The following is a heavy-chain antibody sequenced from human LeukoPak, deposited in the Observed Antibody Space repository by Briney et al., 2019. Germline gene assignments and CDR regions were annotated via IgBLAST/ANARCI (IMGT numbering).Heavy chain of an antibody. Sequence: ASVKVSCKASGYTFTSYGISWVRQAPGQGLEWMGWISAYNGNTNYAQKLQGRVTMTTDTSTSTAYMELRCLRSDDTAVYYCARRVRGSGYYYYMDVWGKGTTVTISS. V-gene: IGHV1-18*01. D-gene: IGHD3-10*01. CDR2: ISAYNGNT. CDR3: ARRVRGSGYYYYMDV. CDR1: GYTFTSYG. J-gene: IGHJ6*03.